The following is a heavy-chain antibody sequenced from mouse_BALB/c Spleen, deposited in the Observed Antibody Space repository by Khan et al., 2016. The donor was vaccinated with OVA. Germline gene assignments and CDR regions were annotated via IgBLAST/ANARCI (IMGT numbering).Heavy chain of an antibody. CDR1: GYTFTSHT. V-gene: IGHV1-4*01. D-gene: IGHD2-14*01. CDR2: INPRSGYS. J-gene: IGHJ4*01. Sequence: QVQLKQSGAELARPGASVKMSCKASGYTFTSHTMHWIMQSPGRGLEWIGYINPRSGYSNYNQKFNDKATLTADKSSSTAYMQLSSLTSEDSAVYYCARRTTGYTMDYWGQGTSVTVSS. CDR3: ARRTTGYTMDY.